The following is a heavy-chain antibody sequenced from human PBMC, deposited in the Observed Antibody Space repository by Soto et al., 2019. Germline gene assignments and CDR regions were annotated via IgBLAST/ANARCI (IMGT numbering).Heavy chain of an antibody. CDR2: INHSGSS. Sequence: SETLSLTCAVAGGSFIGYSWTWIRQTPGKGLQWIGQINHSGSSIYNPSLKNRVTISTMSNNKFSLELSSVTAADTAVYYCTRGLFSGSSYSGSWYYFDSWGQGTMVTVSS. J-gene: IGHJ4*02. CDR1: GGSFIGYS. D-gene: IGHD1-26*01. V-gene: IGHV4-34*01. CDR3: TRGLFSGSSYSGSWYYFDS.